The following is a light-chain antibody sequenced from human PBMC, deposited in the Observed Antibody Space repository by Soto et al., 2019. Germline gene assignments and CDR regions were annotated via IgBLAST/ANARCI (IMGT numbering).Light chain of an antibody. CDR1: SSNIGAGYD. V-gene: IGLV1-40*01. J-gene: IGLJ3*02. CDR3: QSFDTSLSGSRV. Sequence: QAVVTQPPSVSGAPGQRVTISCTGSSSNIGAGYDVHWYQQVPGTAPKLLLFGNSNRPSGVSDRFSGSKSGTSGSLAITGLQAEDEAVYYCQSFDTSLSGSRVFGGGTKLTVL. CDR2: GNS.